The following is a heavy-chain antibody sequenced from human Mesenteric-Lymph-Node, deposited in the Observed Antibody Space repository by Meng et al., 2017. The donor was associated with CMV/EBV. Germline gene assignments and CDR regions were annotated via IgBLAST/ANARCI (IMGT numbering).Heavy chain of an antibody. CDR1: GVSISGDDYF. Sequence: SETLSLTCTVSGVSISGDDYFWTYIRQPPGEGLEWIGFIYNTGSTYYNPSLKSRITISVDTSKNQFSLKLSSVTAADTAVYYCASSGRLLWFGEFPHWGQGTLVTVSS. D-gene: IGHD3-10*01. J-gene: IGHJ4*02. CDR3: ASSGRLLWFGEFPH. CDR2: IYNTGST. V-gene: IGHV4-30-4*08.